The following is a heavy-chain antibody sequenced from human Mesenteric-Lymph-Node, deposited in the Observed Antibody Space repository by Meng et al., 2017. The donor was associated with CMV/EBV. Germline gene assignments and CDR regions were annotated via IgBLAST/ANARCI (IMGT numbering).Heavy chain of an antibody. V-gene: IGHV3-73*01. CDR3: TGGNDF. CDR1: GFTFSGSA. J-gene: IGHJ4*02. D-gene: IGHD3-16*01. Sequence: LNPSCAASGFTFSGSAIQWVRQASGKWLGWIGRIRSKANTYATAYAESVKGRFTISRDDSKNTAYLQMNSLKTEDTAVYFCTGGNDFWGQGTLVTVSS. CDR2: IRSKANTYAT.